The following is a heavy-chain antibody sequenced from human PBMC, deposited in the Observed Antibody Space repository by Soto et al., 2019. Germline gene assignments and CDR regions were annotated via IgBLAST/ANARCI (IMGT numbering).Heavy chain of an antibody. CDR3: LGSGTCG. CDR2: IYSSGST. D-gene: IGHD3-10*01. J-gene: IGHJ4*02. Sequence: GESLKISCAASGFTFSSYSMNWVRQAPGKRLEWVSVIYSSGSTYYPDSVKGRFTISRDNSNNILYLQMNSLRVEDTAVYYCLGSGTCGWGQGTLVTSPQ. V-gene: IGHV3-66*01. CDR1: GFTFSSYS.